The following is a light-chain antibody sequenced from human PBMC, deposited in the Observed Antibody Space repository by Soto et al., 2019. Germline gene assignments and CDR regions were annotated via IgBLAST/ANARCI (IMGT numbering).Light chain of an antibody. CDR1: QGISSY. V-gene: IGKV1-9*01. CDR2: AAS. Sequence: DIQMTQSPSTLSASVGDRVTITCRASQGISSYLGWYQQKPGKAPKLLIYAASTLQSGVPSRFSGSGSGTDFTLTISCLQSEDFATYYCQQYYSYPLTFGPGTKVDIK. CDR3: QQYYSYPLT. J-gene: IGKJ3*01.